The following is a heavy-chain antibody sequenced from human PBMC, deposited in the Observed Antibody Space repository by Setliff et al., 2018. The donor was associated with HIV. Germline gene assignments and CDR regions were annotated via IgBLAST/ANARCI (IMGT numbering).Heavy chain of an antibody. CDR2: MNPNNGNT. D-gene: IGHD4-17*01. Sequence: ASVKVSCKASGYTFTSYDINWVRQATGQGLEWMGWMNPNNGNTGYAQKFQGRVTMTRNTSISTAYMELSSLRSEDTAVYYCAREGTTESLSADWFDPWGQGTLVTVSS. V-gene: IGHV1-8*02. J-gene: IGHJ5*02. CDR3: AREGTTESLSADWFDP. CDR1: GYTFTSYD.